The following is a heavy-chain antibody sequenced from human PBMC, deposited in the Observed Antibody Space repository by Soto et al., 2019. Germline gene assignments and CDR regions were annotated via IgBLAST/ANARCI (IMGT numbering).Heavy chain of an antibody. CDR3: TRHLGRAVAGFDY. CDR1: GASNSNYH. J-gene: IGHJ4*02. Sequence: QVQLQESGPGLVKPAETLSLTCTVSGASNSNYHWRWIRQPPGKGLEWIGYIYYSGSTNYNPSLKSRVTISVDASKNQLSLKLRSVTAADTAVYYCTRHLGRAVAGFDYWGQGTLVTVSS. CDR2: IYYSGST. V-gene: IGHV4-59*08. D-gene: IGHD6-19*01.